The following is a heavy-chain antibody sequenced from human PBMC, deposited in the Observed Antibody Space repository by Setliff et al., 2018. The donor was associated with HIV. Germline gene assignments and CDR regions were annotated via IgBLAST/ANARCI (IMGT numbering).Heavy chain of an antibody. V-gene: IGHV3-74*01. D-gene: IGHD6-6*01. CDR3: AMFSSSSG. J-gene: IGHJ4*02. CDR1: GFTFSSNW. Sequence: GGSLRLSCAASGFTFSSNWMHWVRQAPGQGLVWVSGINNDTTTTTYADSVKGRFSISRDNAKNTLYLQMNGLRGEDTAVYYCAMFSSSSGWGQGTQVTVSS. CDR2: INNDTTTT.